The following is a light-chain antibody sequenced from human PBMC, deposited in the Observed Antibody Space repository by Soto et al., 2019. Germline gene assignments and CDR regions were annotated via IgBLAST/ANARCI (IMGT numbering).Light chain of an antibody. V-gene: IGKV3-20*01. Sequence: ELVLTQSPGTLSLSPWQRAPLSCRSSQSVISSSLAWYQQKPGQAPSLLIFGASCSAAGITDRCSGSGSGTDFTLTISRLEPEDFAVYYCQQYGSSPPITFGQGTRLEI. CDR3: QQYGSSPPIT. J-gene: IGKJ5*01. CDR1: QSVISSS. CDR2: GAS.